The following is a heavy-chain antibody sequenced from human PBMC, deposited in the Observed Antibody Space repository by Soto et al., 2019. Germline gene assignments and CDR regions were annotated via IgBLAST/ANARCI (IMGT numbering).Heavy chain of an antibody. CDR3: ARDRARVSGYHYYYCYGMDV. D-gene: IGHD2-2*01. CDR1: GGSIRSSNW. V-gene: IGHV4-4*03. Sequence: PETLSLTNAVSGGSIRSSNWWSWVRQPPGKGLEWIGEIYHSGSTNYNPSLKSRVTISVDKSKNQFSLKLSSVTAADTAVYYCARDRARVSGYHYYYCYGMDVWAQGSTVIVS. J-gene: IGHJ6*02. CDR2: IYHSGST.